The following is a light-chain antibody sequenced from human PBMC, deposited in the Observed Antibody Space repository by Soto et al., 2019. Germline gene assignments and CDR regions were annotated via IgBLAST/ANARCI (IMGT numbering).Light chain of an antibody. CDR2: EAS. J-gene: IGKJ4*01. CDR3: QQYDNLPLT. CDR1: QAISNY. V-gene: IGKV1-33*01. Sequence: DIQMTQSPSSLSASVGDRVTITCQASQAISNYLNWYQQKPGKAPKLLIYEASNLETGVPSRFSGSGSGTDFTLTISCLQPEDIATYYCQQYDNLPLTFGGGTKVEIK.